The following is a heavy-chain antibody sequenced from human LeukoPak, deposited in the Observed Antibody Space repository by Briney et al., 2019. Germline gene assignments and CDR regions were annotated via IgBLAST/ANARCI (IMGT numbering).Heavy chain of an antibody. J-gene: IGHJ6*02. Sequence: PSETLSLTCTVSGGPISSYYWSWIRQPPGKGLEWIGYIYYSGSTNYNPSLKSRVTISVDTSKNQFSLKLSSVTAADTAVYYCARDQYYYGMDVWGQGTTVTVSS. CDR1: GGPISSYY. V-gene: IGHV4-59*01. CDR2: IYYSGST. CDR3: ARDQYYYGMDV.